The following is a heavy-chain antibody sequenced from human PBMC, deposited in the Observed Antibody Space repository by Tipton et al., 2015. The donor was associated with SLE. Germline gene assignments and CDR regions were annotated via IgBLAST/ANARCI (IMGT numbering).Heavy chain of an antibody. CDR3: AGRLRGSSRLWFDY. D-gene: IGHD1-26*01. CDR1: GFTFSDSY. CDR2: IDHSGSI. V-gene: IGHV4-34*08. Sequence: LRLSCVGSGFTFSDSYMCWIRQAPGKGLEWIGEIDHSGSINYNPSLKSRVTMAEDTLTVRSVTAADTAVYYCAGRLRGSSRLWFDYWGHGTLVTVSS. J-gene: IGHJ4*01.